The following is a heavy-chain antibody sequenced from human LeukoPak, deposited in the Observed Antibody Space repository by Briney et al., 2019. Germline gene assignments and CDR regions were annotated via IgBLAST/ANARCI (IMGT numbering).Heavy chain of an antibody. CDR1: GFTFSSYE. Sequence: GGSLSLSCAPSGFTFSSYEMNWVRQAPGGGLEWVSYISSSGSTIYYADSLKGRFTISRDNAKNSLYLQMNSLRAEDTAVYYCARDRVNSYSSSSSVGYDYWGQGTLVTVSS. D-gene: IGHD6-13*01. CDR2: ISSSGSTI. V-gene: IGHV3-48*03. J-gene: IGHJ4*02. CDR3: ARDRVNSYSSSSSVGYDY.